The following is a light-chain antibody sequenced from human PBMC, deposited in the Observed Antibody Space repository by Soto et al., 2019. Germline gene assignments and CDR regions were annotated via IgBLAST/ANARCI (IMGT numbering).Light chain of an antibody. V-gene: IGKV1-8*01. CDR2: AAS. CDR1: QGISSY. J-gene: IGKJ2*01. CDR3: QQYNNFPYT. Sequence: APRMTQSPSSLSTSTGDRVTITCRASQGISSYLAWYQQKSGKAPKLLIYAASTLQSGVPSRFSGSGSGTDFTLTISSLQSEDFATYYCQQYNNFPYTFGQGTKLEIK.